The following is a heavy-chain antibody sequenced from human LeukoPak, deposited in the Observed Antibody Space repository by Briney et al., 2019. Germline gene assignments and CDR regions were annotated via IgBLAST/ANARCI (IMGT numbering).Heavy chain of an antibody. CDR1: GFTLSGYD. Sequence: GGSLRLSCAASGFTLSGYDMHWIRQTGKGLEWVSGIGVAGDTYYPGSVKGRFTISREIAKNSLHLQMNNVRAGDTAVYFCARGRERGGIYYHHGLDVWGHGTAVTVSS. CDR2: IGVAGDT. J-gene: IGHJ6*02. D-gene: IGHD1-26*01. CDR3: ARGRERGGIYYHHGLDV. V-gene: IGHV3-13*01.